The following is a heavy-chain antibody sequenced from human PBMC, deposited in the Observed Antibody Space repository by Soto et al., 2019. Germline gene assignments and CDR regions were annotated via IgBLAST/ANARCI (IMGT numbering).Heavy chain of an antibody. V-gene: IGHV4-4*07. CDR3: ARAACNYGPFDY. J-gene: IGHJ4*02. CDR2: IYTSGTT. CDR1: GGSITVYY. Sequence: SETLSLTCTVSGGSITVYYLNWIRQPAGKGLEWIGHIYTSGTTNYNPSFKSRVTMSLDTSQNQFSLRLTSVTAADTAVYYCARAACNYGPFDYWGQGTLVTVS. D-gene: IGHD3-10*01.